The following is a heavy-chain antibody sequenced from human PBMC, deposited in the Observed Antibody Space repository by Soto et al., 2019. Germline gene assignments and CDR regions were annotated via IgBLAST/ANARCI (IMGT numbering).Heavy chain of an antibody. CDR3: ARGLVITFGEVIVWERDAFDI. CDR1: GYTFTSYD. D-gene: IGHD3-16*02. Sequence: ASVKVSCKASGYTFTSYDINWVRQPTGQVLDGMGWMNLNSGNTGYAEKSQGRVTLTRNTSISTAYMELSSLRSEDTAVYYCARGLVITFGEVIVWERDAFDIWGQGTMVTVSS. V-gene: IGHV1-8*01. CDR2: MNLNSGNT. J-gene: IGHJ3*02.